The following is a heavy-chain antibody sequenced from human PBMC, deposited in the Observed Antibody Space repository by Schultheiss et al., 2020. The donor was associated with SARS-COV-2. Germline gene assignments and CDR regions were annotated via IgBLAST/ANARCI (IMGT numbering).Heavy chain of an antibody. CDR3: ARERDGKKRSFDY. V-gene: IGHV4-59*01. D-gene: IGHD5-24*01. Sequence: SETLSLTCNISGGSISSYYWSWIRQPPGKGLEWIGYIYYSGSTNYNPSLKSRVTISVDTSKNQFSLKLSSVTAADTAVYYCARERDGKKRSFDYWGQGTLVTVSS. J-gene: IGHJ4*02. CDR1: GGSISSYY. CDR2: IYYSGST.